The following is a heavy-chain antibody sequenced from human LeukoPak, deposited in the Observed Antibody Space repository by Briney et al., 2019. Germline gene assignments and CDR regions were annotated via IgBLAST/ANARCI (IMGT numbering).Heavy chain of an antibody. CDR1: GGSFSGYY. D-gene: IGHD6-6*01. Sequence: SETLSLTCAVYGGSFSGYYWSWICQPPGKGLEWIGEINHSGSTNYNPSLKSRVTISVDTSKNQFSLKLISVTAADTAVYYCAGPGAARLDYWGQGTLVTVSS. V-gene: IGHV4-34*01. CDR3: AGPGAARLDY. CDR2: INHSGST. J-gene: IGHJ4*02.